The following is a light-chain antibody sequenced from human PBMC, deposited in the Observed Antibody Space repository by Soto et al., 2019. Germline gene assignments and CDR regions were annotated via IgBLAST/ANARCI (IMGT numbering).Light chain of an antibody. CDR2: QVN. Sequence: QSALTQPASVSGSPEQSITISCTGTSSDVGAYNLVSWYQQHPGKAPKVMIYQVNNRPSGVSDRFSGSKSGSTASLTISGLQPEDEADYYCSSFTTANTLIFGGGTKLTVL. CDR3: SSFTTANTLI. CDR1: SSDVGAYNL. J-gene: IGLJ2*01. V-gene: IGLV2-14*02.